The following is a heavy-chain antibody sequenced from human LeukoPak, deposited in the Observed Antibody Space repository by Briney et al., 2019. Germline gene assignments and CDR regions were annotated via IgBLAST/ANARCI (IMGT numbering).Heavy chain of an antibody. D-gene: IGHD3-22*01. CDR2: IYPGDSDT. CDR1: GYSFTSYW. J-gene: IGHJ2*01. V-gene: IGHV5-51*01. Sequence: GESLKISCKGSGYSFTSYWIGWVRRMPGKGLEWMGIIYPGDSDTRYSPSFQGQVTISADKSISTAYLQWSSLKASDTAMYYCARPRGDSSGYFSWYFDLWGRGTLVTVSS. CDR3: ARPRGDSSGYFSWYFDL.